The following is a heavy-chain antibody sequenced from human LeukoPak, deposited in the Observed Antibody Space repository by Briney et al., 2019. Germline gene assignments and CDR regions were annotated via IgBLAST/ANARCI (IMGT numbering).Heavy chain of an antibody. CDR2: IYTSGST. CDR3: ARGYNWGSPTRNFYYLDV. J-gene: IGHJ6*03. CDR1: GGSISSYY. Sequence: PSETLSLTSTVSGGSISSYYWSWIRQPAGKGLEWIGRIYTSGSTNYNPSLKSRVTMSVDTSKNQFSLKLRSVTAADTAVYYCARGYNWGSPTRNFYYLDVWGKGTTVTVSS. D-gene: IGHD7-27*01. V-gene: IGHV4-4*07.